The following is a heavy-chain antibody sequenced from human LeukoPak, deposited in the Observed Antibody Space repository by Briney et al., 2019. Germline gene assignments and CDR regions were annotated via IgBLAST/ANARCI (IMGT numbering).Heavy chain of an antibody. Sequence: TSETLSLTCAVSGVSINSHYWGWIRQPPGKGLQWIGDIYSTGRNNYNPSLKSRVTISLDTSKSHLSLNLTSVLAADTAIYYCVSRDTYWNYFDYWGQGILVTVSS. CDR3: VSRDTYWNYFDY. CDR2: IYSTGRN. V-gene: IGHV4-4*08. CDR1: GVSINSHY. D-gene: IGHD1-1*01. J-gene: IGHJ4*02.